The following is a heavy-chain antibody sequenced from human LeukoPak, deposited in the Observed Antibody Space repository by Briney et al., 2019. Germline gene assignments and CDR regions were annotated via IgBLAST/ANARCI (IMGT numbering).Heavy chain of an antibody. CDR2: ISWNSGSI. V-gene: IGHV3-9*01. CDR1: GFTFDDYA. J-gene: IGHJ4*02. D-gene: IGHD1-1*01. CDR3: AKAKGTYTLYYFDY. Sequence: GRSLRLSCAASGFTFDDYAMHWVRQVPGKGLEWVSGISWNSGSIGYADSVKGRFTISRDNAKNSLYLQMNSLRAEDTALYYCAKAKGTYTLYYFDYWGQGTLVTVSS.